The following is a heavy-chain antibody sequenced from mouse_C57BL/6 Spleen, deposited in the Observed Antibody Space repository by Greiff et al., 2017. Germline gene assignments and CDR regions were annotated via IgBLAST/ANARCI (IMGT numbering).Heavy chain of an antibody. CDR3: ASYGNYVLFDY. V-gene: IGHV1-80*01. Sequence: VQLVESGAELVKPGASVKISCKASGYAFSSYWMNWVKQRPGKGLEWIGQIYPGDGDTNYNGKFKGKATLTADKSSSTAYMQLSSLTSEDSAVYFCASYGNYVLFDYWGQGTTLTVSS. D-gene: IGHD2-1*01. J-gene: IGHJ2*01. CDR2: IYPGDGDT. CDR1: GYAFSSYW.